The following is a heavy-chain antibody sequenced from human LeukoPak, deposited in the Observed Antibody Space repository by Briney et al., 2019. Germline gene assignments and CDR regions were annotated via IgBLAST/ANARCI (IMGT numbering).Heavy chain of an antibody. D-gene: IGHD7-27*01. CDR1: GGSISSYY. CDR3: ARGSANWGSLTLFEPRAYNWFDP. J-gene: IGHJ5*02. CDR2: INYSGST. V-gene: IGHV4-59*01. Sequence: SETLSLTCTVSGGSISSYYWSWIRQPPGKGLEWIGYINYSGSTNYNPSLKSRVTISVDTSKNRFSLKLSSVTAADTAVYYRARGSANWGSLTLFEPRAYNWFDPWGQGTLVTVSS.